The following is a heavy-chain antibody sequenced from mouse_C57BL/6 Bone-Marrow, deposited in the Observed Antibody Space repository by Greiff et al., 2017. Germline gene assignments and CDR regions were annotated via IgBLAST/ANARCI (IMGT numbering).Heavy chain of an antibody. CDR2: IDPSDSET. V-gene: IGHV1-52*01. CDR1: GYTFTSYW. CDR3: AREYYSRCCDLGY. J-gene: IGHJ4*01. Sequence: VQLQQPGAELVRPGASVKLSCKASGYTFTSYWMHWVKQRPIQGLEWIGNIDPSDSETHYNQKFKDKATLTVDKSSSTAYMQLSSLTSEDSAVYYCAREYYSRCCDLGYWGQGTSVTVSS. D-gene: IGHD2-12*01.